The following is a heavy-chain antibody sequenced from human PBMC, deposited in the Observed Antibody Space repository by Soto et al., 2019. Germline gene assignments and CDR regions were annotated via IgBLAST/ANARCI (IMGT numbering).Heavy chain of an antibody. V-gene: IGHV3-15*07. Sequence: TGGSLRLSCAASGFTFSNAWINWVRQAPGKGLEWVGRIKSKTDGGTTDFAAPVKGRFAISRDDSKNMVYLQMNSLKTEDTAIYFCARGRPRYSTNWFGWFDLWGQGTLVTVSS. CDR1: GFTFSNAW. J-gene: IGHJ5*02. CDR2: IKSKTDGGTT. CDR3: ARGRPRYSTNWFGWFDL. D-gene: IGHD6-13*01.